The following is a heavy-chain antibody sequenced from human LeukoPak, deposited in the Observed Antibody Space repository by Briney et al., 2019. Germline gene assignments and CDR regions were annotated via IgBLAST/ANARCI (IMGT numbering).Heavy chain of an antibody. CDR1: GYTFTGYY. CDR2: INPNSGGT. Sequence: GASVKVSCKASGYTFTGYYMHWVRQAPGQGLEWMGWINPNSGGTNYARKFQGRVTMTRDTSISTAYMELSRLRSDDTAVYYCARAWYYYDSSGYFAGHWFDPWGQGTLVTVSS. D-gene: IGHD3-22*01. J-gene: IGHJ5*02. V-gene: IGHV1-2*02. CDR3: ARAWYYYDSSGYFAGHWFDP.